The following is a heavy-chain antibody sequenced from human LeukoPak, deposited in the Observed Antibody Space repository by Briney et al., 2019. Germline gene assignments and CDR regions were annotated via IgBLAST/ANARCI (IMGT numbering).Heavy chain of an antibody. D-gene: IGHD6-19*01. CDR3: ARGQWLDNS. V-gene: IGHV4-34*01. CDR2: INHSGET. J-gene: IGHJ4*02. Sequence: SETLSLTCAVYGGSFSDHYWSWIRQPPGMGLEWIGEINHSGETKFNPSLKSRVAMSVETSKNQFSLELRSVTAADTAVYYCARGQWLDNSWGQGTLVTVSS. CDR1: GGSFSDHY.